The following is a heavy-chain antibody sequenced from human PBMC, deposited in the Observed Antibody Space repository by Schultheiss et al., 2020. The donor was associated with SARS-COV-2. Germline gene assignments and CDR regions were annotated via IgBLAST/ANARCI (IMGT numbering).Heavy chain of an antibody. CDR3: ARVAMTTVTELDY. CDR1: GFTFSSYG. J-gene: IGHJ4*02. D-gene: IGHD4-17*01. Sequence: GGSLRLSCAASGFTFSSYGMHWVRQAPGKGLEWVSAISGGGGSTYYAESVKGRFTISRDNSKNTLYLKMNSLRAEDTAVYYCARVAMTTVTELDYWGQGALVTVSS. CDR2: ISGGGGST. V-gene: IGHV3-23*01.